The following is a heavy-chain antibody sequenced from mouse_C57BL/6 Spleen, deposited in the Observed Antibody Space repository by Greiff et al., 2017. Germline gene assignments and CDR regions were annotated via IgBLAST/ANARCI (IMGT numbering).Heavy chain of an antibody. CDR2: IWTGGGT. D-gene: IGHD4-1*01. J-gene: IGHJ3*01. CDR3: ASGTGTGPGFAY. CDR1: GFSLTSYA. V-gene: IGHV2-9-1*01. Sequence: VNVVESGPGLVAPSQSLSITCTVSGFSLTSYAISWVRQPPGKGLEWLGVIWTGGGTNYNSALKSRLSISKDNSKSQVFLKMNSLQTDDTARYYCASGTGTGPGFAYWGQGTLVTVSA.